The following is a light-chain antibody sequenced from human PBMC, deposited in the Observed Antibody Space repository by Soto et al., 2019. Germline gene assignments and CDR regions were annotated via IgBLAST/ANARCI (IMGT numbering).Light chain of an antibody. V-gene: IGKV3-11*01. Sequence: EIVLTQSPATLSLSPGERATLSCRASQSVTSGYLTWYQHKPGQAPRLLIYDASSRAPGIPARFSGSGSGTDFTLTISTRAPEDFAVYYCHQRSSWPRTFGQGTKLEMK. CDR1: QSVTSGY. J-gene: IGKJ2*01. CDR2: DAS. CDR3: HQRSSWPRT.